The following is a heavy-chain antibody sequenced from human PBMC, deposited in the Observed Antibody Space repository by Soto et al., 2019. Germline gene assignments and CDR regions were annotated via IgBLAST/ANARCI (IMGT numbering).Heavy chain of an antibody. D-gene: IGHD1-1*01. J-gene: IGHJ4*02. CDR1: GGSVTIGTSY. CDR2: IYYTGRK. Sequence: SETLSLTFTVSGGSVTIGTSYWSLIRQPPGKGMEWIGYIYYTGRKNYKTCLKSRVDISIDTSKNQFSMKLSSVTAADTAIYFCARVGKSGTKFDYWGQGTLVTVSS. CDR3: ARVGKSGTKFDY. V-gene: IGHV4-61*01.